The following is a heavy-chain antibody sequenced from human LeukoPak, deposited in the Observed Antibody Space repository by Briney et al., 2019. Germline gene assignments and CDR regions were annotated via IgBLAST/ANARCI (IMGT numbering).Heavy chain of an antibody. Sequence: GASLRLSFSASALTVSSCAISSVRPAPGKGRGWGSSITVSGGSTTHADSVKCRFPISRDNSKTTLYLQLNPLRPQATAVYYCAKDVYYDILTGYGAVDWFDYWGQGNLVTVSS. CDR1: ALTVSSCA. CDR3: AKDVYYDILTGYGAVDWFDY. D-gene: IGHD3-9*01. V-gene: IGHV3-23*01. CDR2: ITVSGGST. J-gene: IGHJ4*02.